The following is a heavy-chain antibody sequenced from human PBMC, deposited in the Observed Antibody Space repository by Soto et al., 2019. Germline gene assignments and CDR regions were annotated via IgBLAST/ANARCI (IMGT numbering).Heavy chain of an antibody. CDR3: ARDAYDSSGYYIYFDY. CDR2: ISSSSSTI. V-gene: IGHV3-48*01. Sequence: EVQLVESGGGLVQPGGSLRLSFAASGSTFISYSITWVRRAQGKGLEGVSYISSSSSTIYYADSVKGRFTISRDNAKNSLYLQMNSLRAEDTAVYYCARDAYDSSGYYIYFDYWGQGTLVTVSS. CDR1: GSTFISYS. D-gene: IGHD3-22*01. J-gene: IGHJ4*02.